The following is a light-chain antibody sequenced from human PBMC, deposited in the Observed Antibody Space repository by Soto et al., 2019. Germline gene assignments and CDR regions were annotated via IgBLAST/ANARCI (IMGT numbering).Light chain of an antibody. CDR2: DAS. Sequence: DIQMTQSPSSLSASVEDRVTITCRASQGISSWLAWYQQKPGKAPKXLIYDASSLESGVPSRFSGSGSGTELTITISSLQPDDCETYDCQQYNSYSWTFGQGTKVDIK. J-gene: IGKJ1*01. CDR1: QGISSW. V-gene: IGKV1-5*01. CDR3: QQYNSYSWT.